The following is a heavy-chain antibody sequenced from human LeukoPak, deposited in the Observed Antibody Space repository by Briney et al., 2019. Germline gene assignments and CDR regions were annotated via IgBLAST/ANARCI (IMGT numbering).Heavy chain of an antibody. CDR3: ARGGSYLSAFDI. CDR2: IYSGGST. CDR1: GFTVSSNH. Sequence: QPGGSLRLSCAASGFTVSSNHMSWVRQAPGKGLEWVSIIYSGGSTFYADSVKGRFTISSDNSKNTLYLQMNSLRAEDTAVYYCARGGSYLSAFDIWGQGTMVTVSS. J-gene: IGHJ3*02. V-gene: IGHV3-53*01. D-gene: IGHD1-26*01.